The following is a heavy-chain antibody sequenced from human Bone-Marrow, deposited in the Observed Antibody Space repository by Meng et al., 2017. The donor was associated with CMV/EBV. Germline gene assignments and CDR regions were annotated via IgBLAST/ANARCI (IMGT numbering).Heavy chain of an antibody. CDR3: ARLWDSFYYYYGMDV. CDR1: GYTFTSYD. CDR2: MNPNSGNT. J-gene: IGHJ6*02. Sequence: ASVKVSCKAFGYTFTSYDINWVRQATGQGLEWMGWMNPNSGNTGYAQKFQGRVTMTRNTSISTAYMELSSLRSEDTAVYYCARLWDSFYYYYGMDVWGQGTTVTVSS. V-gene: IGHV1-8*01. D-gene: IGHD3/OR15-3a*01.